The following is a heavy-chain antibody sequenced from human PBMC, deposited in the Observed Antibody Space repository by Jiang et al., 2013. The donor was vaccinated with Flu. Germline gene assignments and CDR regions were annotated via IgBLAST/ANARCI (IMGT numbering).Heavy chain of an antibody. CDR1: GFTFSSYA. Sequence: VQLVESGGGLVQPGGSLRLSCAASGFTFSSYAMSWVRQAPGKGLEWVSAISGSGGSTYYADSVKGRFTISRDNSKNTLYLQMNSLRAEDTAVYYCAKGDGDYPWDYYGMDVWGQGTTVTVSS. J-gene: IGHJ6*02. V-gene: IGHV3-23*04. CDR3: AKGDGDYPWDYYGMDV. D-gene: IGHD4-17*01. CDR2: ISGSGGST.